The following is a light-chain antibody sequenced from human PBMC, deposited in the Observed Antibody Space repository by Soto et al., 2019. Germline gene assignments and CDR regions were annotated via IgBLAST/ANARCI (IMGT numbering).Light chain of an antibody. J-gene: IGKJ4*01. CDR2: GAS. CDR1: QSVSSR. CDR3: QQYNNWPPLT. Sequence: EIVMTQSPATLSVSPGERATLSCRASQSVSSRLAWYQAKPGQAPRLLIYGASIRATGIPVRFSGSGSVTEFTLTISSLQSEDFAVYYCQQYNNWPPLTFGGGTKVEIK. V-gene: IGKV3-15*01.